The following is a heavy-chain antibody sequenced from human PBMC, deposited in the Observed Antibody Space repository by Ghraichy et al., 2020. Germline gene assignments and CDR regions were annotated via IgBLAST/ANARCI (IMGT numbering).Heavy chain of an antibody. V-gene: IGHV3-30-3*01. Sequence: RGSLRLSCAASGFTFSSYAMHWVRQAPGKGLYWVAVISYDGSNKYYADSVKGRFTISRDNSKNTLYLQMNSLRAEDTAVYYCARDIKSSSWSYYYYARYVWGQGTTVTVSS. CDR1: GFTFSSYA. D-gene: IGHD6-13*01. CDR2: ISYDGSNK. CDR3: ARDIKSSSWSYYYYARYV. J-gene: IGHJ6*02.